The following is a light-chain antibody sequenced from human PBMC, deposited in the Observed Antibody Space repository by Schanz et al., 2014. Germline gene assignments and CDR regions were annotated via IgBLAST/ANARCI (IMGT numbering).Light chain of an antibody. V-gene: IGKV3-20*01. CDR3: QQYGSSLMYT. CDR1: RSISSSY. Sequence: DIVLTQSPDTLSSSPGERATLSCRTSRSISSSYLAWYQQKPGQAPRLLIYGASRRATGIPDRFSGSGSGTDFTLTISRLEPEDFAVYYCQQYGSSLMYTFGQGTKLEIK. J-gene: IGKJ2*01. CDR2: GAS.